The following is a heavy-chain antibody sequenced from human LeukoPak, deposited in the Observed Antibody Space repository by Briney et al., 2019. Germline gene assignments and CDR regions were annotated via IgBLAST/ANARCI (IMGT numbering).Heavy chain of an antibody. Sequence: SSETLSLTCAVYGGSFSGYYWSWIRQPPGKGLEWIGEINHSGSTNYNPSLKSRVTISVDTSKNQFSLKLSSVTAADTAVYHCARGGTYTGSTARWFDPWGQGTLVTVSS. CDR3: ARGGTYTGSTARWFDP. V-gene: IGHV4-34*01. D-gene: IGHD3-10*01. CDR1: GGSFSGYY. J-gene: IGHJ5*02. CDR2: INHSGST.